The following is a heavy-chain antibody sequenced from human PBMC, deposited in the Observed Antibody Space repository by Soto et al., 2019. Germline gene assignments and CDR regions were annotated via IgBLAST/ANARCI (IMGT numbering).Heavy chain of an antibody. V-gene: IGHV3-30*18. Sequence: QVQLVESGGGGVQPGRSLRLSCAASGFTFSSYGMHWVRQAPGKGLEWVAVISYDGRNKYYADSVKGRFTISRDNSKNTLYLQMSSLRAEDTAVYYCVKDGSSGWRSYYGLDVWGQGTTVTVSS. CDR1: GFTFSSYG. CDR3: VKDGSSGWRSYYGLDV. CDR2: ISYDGRNK. D-gene: IGHD6-19*01. J-gene: IGHJ6*02.